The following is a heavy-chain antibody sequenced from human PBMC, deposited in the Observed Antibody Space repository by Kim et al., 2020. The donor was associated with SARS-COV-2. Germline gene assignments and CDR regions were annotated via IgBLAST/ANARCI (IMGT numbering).Heavy chain of an antibody. V-gene: IGHV3-23*01. CDR3: AKAPTDYYGSGNLAFDY. D-gene: IGHD3-10*01. Sequence: GQGRFTISRDNSKNRLSLQMDSLTAEDTAIYYCAKAPTDYYGSGNLAFDYWGQGTLVTVSS. J-gene: IGHJ4*02.